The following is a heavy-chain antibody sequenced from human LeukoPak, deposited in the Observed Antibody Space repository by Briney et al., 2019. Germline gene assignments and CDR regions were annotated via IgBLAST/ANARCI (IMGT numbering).Heavy chain of an antibody. CDR3: VRADSSWPPYFDY. CDR1: GFSFTSSY. CDR2: VSAYNGWT. V-gene: IGHV1-18*01. J-gene: IGHJ4*02. D-gene: IGHD5-18*01. Sequence: ASVTVSCKASGFSFTSSYFGWVRQAPGQGLEWLGWVSAYNGWTRYAQNLQERVTMSTDTSTSTAYMDLWSLTSDDTAVYYCVRADSSWPPYFDYCGQGTLVTVSS.